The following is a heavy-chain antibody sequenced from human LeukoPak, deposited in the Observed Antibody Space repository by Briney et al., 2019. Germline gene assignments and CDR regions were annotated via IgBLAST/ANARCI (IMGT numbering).Heavy chain of an antibody. D-gene: IGHD3-22*01. CDR1: GGSFSGYY. J-gene: IGHJ6*02. Sequence: KTSETLSLTCAVYGGSFSGYYWSWIRQPPGEGLEWIGEINHSGSTNYNPSLKSRVTISVDTSKNQFSLKLSSVTAADTAVYYCARWYYYDSTGYYYRYYYYGMDVWGQGTTVTVSS. V-gene: IGHV4-34*01. CDR2: INHSGST. CDR3: ARWYYYDSTGYYYRYYYYGMDV.